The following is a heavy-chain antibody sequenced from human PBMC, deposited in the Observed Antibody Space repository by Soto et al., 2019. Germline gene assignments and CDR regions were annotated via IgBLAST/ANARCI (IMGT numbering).Heavy chain of an antibody. D-gene: IGHD6-19*01. CDR3: AKQGGSSGWWYFDY. J-gene: IGHJ4*02. Sequence: EMQLLESGGGLVQPGGSLRLSCAAAGFTFSSYAMSWVRQAPGKALEWVSAMSGSGAHIYYADSVKGRFTISRDNSKNTLYLQMNSLRAEDTAVYYCAKQGGSSGWWYFDYWGQGTLVTVSS. CDR1: GFTFSSYA. V-gene: IGHV3-23*01. CDR2: MSGSGAHI.